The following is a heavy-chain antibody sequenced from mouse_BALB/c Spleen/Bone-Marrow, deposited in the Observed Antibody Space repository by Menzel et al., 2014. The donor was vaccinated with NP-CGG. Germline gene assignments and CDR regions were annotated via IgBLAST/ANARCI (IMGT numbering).Heavy chain of an antibody. J-gene: IGHJ3*01. Sequence: EVKLMESGGGLVQPGGSIKLSCVASGFTFSNYWMNWVRQFPEKGLEWVAEIRLKSNNYATHYAESVKGRSTISRDDSKSSVYLQMNDLRAEDTGIYYCTTGFAYWGQGTLVTVSA. CDR2: IRLKSNNYAT. CDR3: TTGFAY. CDR1: GFTFSNYW. V-gene: IGHV6-6*02.